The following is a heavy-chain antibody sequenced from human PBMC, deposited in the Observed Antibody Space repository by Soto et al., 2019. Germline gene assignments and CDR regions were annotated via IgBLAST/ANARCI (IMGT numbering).Heavy chain of an antibody. V-gene: IGHV3-53*04. Sequence: EVQLVESGGDLVQPGGSLRLSCAASAFTVSSTYMTWVRQAPGKGLEWVSLIYSDGTTYYADSVKGRFTISRHNSNNTLYLQMNSLRAEDTAVYYCARAFHPGGYIYCFFDNWGQGTRVSVSS. CDR1: AFTVSSTY. CDR3: ARAFHPGGYIYCFFDN. CDR2: IYSDGTT. D-gene: IGHD5-18*01. J-gene: IGHJ4*02.